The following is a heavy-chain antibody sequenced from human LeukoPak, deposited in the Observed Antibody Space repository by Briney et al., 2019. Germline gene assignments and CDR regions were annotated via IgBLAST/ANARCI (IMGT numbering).Heavy chain of an antibody. CDR2: INPNSGAT. Sequence: ASVKVSSKASGYTFTGYYMHWVRQAPGQGLEWMGWINPNSGATNYAQKFQGRVTMTRDTSISTAYMEVSRLRSDDTAVFYCAREGSGYPYWGQGTLVTVSS. CDR1: GYTFTGYY. V-gene: IGHV1-2*02. D-gene: IGHD3-22*01. J-gene: IGHJ4*02. CDR3: AREGSGYPY.